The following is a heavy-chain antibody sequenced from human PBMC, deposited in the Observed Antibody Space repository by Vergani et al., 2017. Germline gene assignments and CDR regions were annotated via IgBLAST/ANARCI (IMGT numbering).Heavy chain of an antibody. CDR3: ARESYDFWSASSPPAQFFFDS. D-gene: IGHD3-3*01. CDR2: ISSSETT. CDR1: GDSFGSGGHL. Sequence: QVQLQESGPGLVKPPQTLSLTCSVSGDSFGSGGHLWSWIRQSPGKGLEWIGSISSSETTFYNASLNSRISISIDTPRNQFSLKLTSVTAADTAVYYCARESYDFWSASSPPAQFFFDSWGQGMLVTVSP. V-gene: IGHV4-30-4*01. J-gene: IGHJ4*02.